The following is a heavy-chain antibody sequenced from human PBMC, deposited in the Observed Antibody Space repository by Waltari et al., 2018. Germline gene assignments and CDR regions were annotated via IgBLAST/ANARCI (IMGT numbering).Heavy chain of an antibody. Sequence: VQLVQSGAELRTPGSSVKVSCKASGGPFGVYGIRWVRLVPGQRLEWMGVIIPMFGIPDHSQKFQGRLTITADESTSTVYMELSSLTSEDTAVYYCATHKLGVSQHYYHMDVWGKGTAVTISS. CDR3: ATHKLGVSQHYYHMDV. J-gene: IGHJ6*03. CDR1: GGPFGVYG. CDR2: IIPMFGIP. D-gene: IGHD7-27*01. V-gene: IGHV1-69*12.